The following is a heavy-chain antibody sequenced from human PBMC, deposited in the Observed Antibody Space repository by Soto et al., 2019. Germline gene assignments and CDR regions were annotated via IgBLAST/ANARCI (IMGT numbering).Heavy chain of an antibody. D-gene: IGHD1-26*01. J-gene: IGHJ6*03. CDR3: SRESGGSTATLAHSDFYMDV. Sequence: QVQLVQSGAEVRKHGASVTVSCRSSGDSFNDYYIHWVRQAPGQGFKWRGWINPNGCVTTYAQKFQCWVSMTRDTSIRTVYMQLSRLRSDDTAVYYCSRESGGSTATLAHSDFYMDVWVTGTKVTVSS. CDR1: GDSFNDYY. V-gene: IGHV1-2*04. CDR2: INPNGCVT.